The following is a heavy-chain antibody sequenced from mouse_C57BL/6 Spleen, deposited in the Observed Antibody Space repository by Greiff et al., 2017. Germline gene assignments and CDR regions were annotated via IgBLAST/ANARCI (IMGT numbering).Heavy chain of an antibody. Sequence: EVKLVESGGDLVKPGGSLKLSCAASGFTFSSYGMSWVRQTPDKRLEWVATISSGGSYTYYPDSVKGRFTISRDNAKNTLYLQMSSLKSEDTAMYYCARHYYYGTLVVYYFDYWGQGTTLTVSS. V-gene: IGHV5-6*02. CDR3: ARHYYYGTLVVYYFDY. CDR1: GFTFSSYG. J-gene: IGHJ2*01. D-gene: IGHD1-1*01. CDR2: ISSGGSYT.